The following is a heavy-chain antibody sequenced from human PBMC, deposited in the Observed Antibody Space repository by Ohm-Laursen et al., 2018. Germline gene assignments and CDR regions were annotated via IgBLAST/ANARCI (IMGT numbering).Heavy chain of an antibody. CDR2: INHSRST. CDR1: GAPISTHY. J-gene: IGHJ4*02. D-gene: IGHD6-19*01. Sequence: GTLSLTCTVSGAPISTHYWNWIRQPPGKGLEWIGEINHSRSTKYNSSFKSRVTISVDTSKNQFSLKLSSVTAADTAVYYCARGFSGWWGRIDYWGQGILVTVSS. CDR3: ARGFSGWWGRIDY. V-gene: IGHV4-34*01.